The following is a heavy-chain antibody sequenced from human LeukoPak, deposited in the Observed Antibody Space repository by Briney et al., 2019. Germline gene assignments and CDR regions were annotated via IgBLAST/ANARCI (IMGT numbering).Heavy chain of an antibody. CDR1: GGSISSYY. Sequence: SETLSLTCTVSGGSISSYYWSWIRQPAWKGLEWIGRIHSSGSTNYNPSLKNRVAMSVDTSKNQFSLKLRSVTAADTAVYYCAREVRSSGYSLDYWGQGTLVTVSS. CDR3: AREVRSSGYSLDY. V-gene: IGHV4-4*07. J-gene: IGHJ4*02. D-gene: IGHD3-22*01. CDR2: IHSSGST.